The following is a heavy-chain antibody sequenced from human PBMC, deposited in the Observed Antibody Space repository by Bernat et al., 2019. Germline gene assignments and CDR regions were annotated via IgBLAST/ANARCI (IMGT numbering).Heavy chain of an antibody. CDR2: ISYDGSNK. CDR3: AKGPNLKYYDILTGYYDY. Sequence: QVQLVESGGGVVQPGRSLRLSCAASGFTFSSYGMHWVRQAPGKGLGWVAVISYDGSNKYYADSVKGRFTISRDNSKNTLYLQMNSLRAEDTAVYYCAKGPNLKYYDILTGYYDYWGQGTLVTVSS. CDR1: GFTFSSYG. V-gene: IGHV3-30*18. D-gene: IGHD3-9*01. J-gene: IGHJ4*02.